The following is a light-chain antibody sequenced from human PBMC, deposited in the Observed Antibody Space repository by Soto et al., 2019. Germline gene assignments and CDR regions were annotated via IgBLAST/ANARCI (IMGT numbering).Light chain of an antibody. CDR1: QSVSNY. Sequence: ETVLTQSPATLSLSQGENAILXXRASQSVSNYLAWYQQKPGQSPRXLIYDASYRATGVPARFSGGGSGTDFTLSISSLEPEDFAVYYCQQRSDWLTFGGGTKVDIK. V-gene: IGKV3-11*01. CDR2: DAS. J-gene: IGKJ4*01. CDR3: QQRSDWLT.